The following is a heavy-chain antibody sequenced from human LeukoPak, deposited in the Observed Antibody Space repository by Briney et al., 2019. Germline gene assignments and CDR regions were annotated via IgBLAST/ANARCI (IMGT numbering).Heavy chain of an antibody. CDR3: AKWGGRATDTNTWYGPLDH. J-gene: IGHJ4*02. CDR1: GFTFSSFA. CDR2: ISGGGGST. Sequence: GGSLRLSCAASGFTFSSFAMNWVRQAPGKGLEWVSVISGGGGSTYYADSVKGRFTISRDNSKNTLYLLMNNVRTEDTAVYYCAKWGGRATDTNTWYGPLDHWGRGTLGTVS. D-gene: IGHD6-13*01. V-gene: IGHV3-23*01.